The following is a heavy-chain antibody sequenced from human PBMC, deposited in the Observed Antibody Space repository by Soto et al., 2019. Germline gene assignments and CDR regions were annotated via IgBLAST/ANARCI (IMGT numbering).Heavy chain of an antibody. J-gene: IGHJ3*02. Sequence: SETLSLTCTVSGGSISSYYWSWIRQPPGKGLEWIGYIYYSGSTNYNPSLKSRVTISVDTSKNQFSLKLSSVTAADTAVYYCAKGGLISLVRGVTFDTFDIGAQGTTVTVSS. CDR1: GGSISSYY. CDR2: IYYSGST. V-gene: IGHV4-59*01. CDR3: AKGGLISLVRGVTFDTFDI. D-gene: IGHD3-10*01.